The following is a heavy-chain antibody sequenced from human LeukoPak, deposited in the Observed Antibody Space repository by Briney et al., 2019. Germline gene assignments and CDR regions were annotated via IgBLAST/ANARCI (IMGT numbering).Heavy chain of an antibody. D-gene: IGHD3-22*01. CDR1: GXTFSDYY. CDR3: ARVASSGYHLDY. J-gene: IGHJ4*02. CDR2: ISSSSIYT. V-gene: IGHV3-11*05. Sequence: GGSLRLSCAASGXTFSDYYMSWIRQAPGKGLEWVSYISSSSIYTNYADSVKGRFTISRDNAKNSLYLQMNSLRAEDTAVYYCARVASSGYHLDYWGQGTLVTVSS.